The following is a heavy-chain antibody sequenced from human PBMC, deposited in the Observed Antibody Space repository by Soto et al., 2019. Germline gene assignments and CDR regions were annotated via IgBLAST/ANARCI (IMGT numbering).Heavy chain of an antibody. CDR2: VSGNSGSS. D-gene: IGHD2-15*01. V-gene: IGHV3-23*01. CDR3: AKVIVVIAAAGDYFDY. J-gene: IGHJ4*02. CDR1: GFTFNNYA. Sequence: PGGSLRLSCAASGFTFNNYAMSWVRQAPGKGLEWVSVVSGNSGSSGYADSVKGRFTISRDNSKNTLYLQMNSLRDEDTAVYYCAKVIVVIAAAGDYFDYWGLGTLVTVSS.